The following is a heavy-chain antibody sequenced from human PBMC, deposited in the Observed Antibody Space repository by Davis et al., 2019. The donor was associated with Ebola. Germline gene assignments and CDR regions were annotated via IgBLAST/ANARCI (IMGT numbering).Heavy chain of an antibody. CDR3: ARGGRYGLYYFDY. Sequence: MPSETLSLTCTVSGGSVNIIDYYWTWIRQPPGKGLEWIGEINHSGSTNYNPSLKSRVTISVDTSKNQFSLKLSSVTAADTAVYYCARGGRYGLYYFDYWGQGTLVTVSS. CDR1: GGSVNIIDYY. J-gene: IGHJ4*02. V-gene: IGHV4-34*01. D-gene: IGHD5-18*01. CDR2: INHSGST.